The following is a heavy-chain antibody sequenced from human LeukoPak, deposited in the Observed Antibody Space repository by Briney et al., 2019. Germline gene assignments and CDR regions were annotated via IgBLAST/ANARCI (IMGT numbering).Heavy chain of an antibody. Sequence: PGGSLRLSCAASGFTFSNYVMSWVRQAPGKGLEWVSGISSSGGSTYYADSVKGRFTISRDNSKNTLYLQMNSLRAEDTAVYYCANFGVGYYGSGSQPFDYWGQGTLVTVSS. D-gene: IGHD3-10*01. CDR1: GFTFSNYV. V-gene: IGHV3-23*01. CDR3: ANFGVGYYGSGSQPFDY. J-gene: IGHJ4*02. CDR2: ISSSGGST.